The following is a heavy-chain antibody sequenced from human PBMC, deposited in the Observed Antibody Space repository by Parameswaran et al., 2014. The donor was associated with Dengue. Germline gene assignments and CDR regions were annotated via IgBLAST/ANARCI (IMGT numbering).Heavy chain of an antibody. Sequence: VRQAPGKGLEWIGYIYYSGSTNYNPSLKSRVTISVDTSKNQFSLKLSSVTAADTAVYYCARARFGELGMDVWGQGTTVTVSS. J-gene: IGHJ6*02. CDR3: ARARFGELGMDV. V-gene: IGHV4-59*01. CDR2: IYYSGST. D-gene: IGHD3-10*01.